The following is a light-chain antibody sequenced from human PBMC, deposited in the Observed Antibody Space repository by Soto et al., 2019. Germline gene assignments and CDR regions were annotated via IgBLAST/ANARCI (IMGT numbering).Light chain of an antibody. J-gene: IGKJ3*01. CDR1: QGIRNF. CDR2: ASS. Sequence: DIQMTQSPTSLSASVGDRVTITCQASQGIRNFLAWYQQKPGKAPKILIYASSTLQSGVPSRFSGRGSGTDFTLTINSPQTDDVATYSGKNYISVPVFGPGAKG. V-gene: IGKV1-27*01. CDR3: KNYISVPV.